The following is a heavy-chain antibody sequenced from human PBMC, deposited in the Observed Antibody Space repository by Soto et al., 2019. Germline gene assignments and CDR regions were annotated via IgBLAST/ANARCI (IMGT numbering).Heavy chain of an antibody. V-gene: IGHV4-59*01. Sequence: SETLSLTCTLSGGSISGYYWSWIRQPPGKGLEWIGYVYYSGSTKYNPSLESRVTISVDMSNNQFSLMLTSVTAADTAVYYCAKYRRTDAEGYRLDFWGQGTLVTVSS. D-gene: IGHD5-12*01. CDR2: VYYSGST. CDR3: AKYRRTDAEGYRLDF. J-gene: IGHJ4*02. CDR1: GGSISGYY.